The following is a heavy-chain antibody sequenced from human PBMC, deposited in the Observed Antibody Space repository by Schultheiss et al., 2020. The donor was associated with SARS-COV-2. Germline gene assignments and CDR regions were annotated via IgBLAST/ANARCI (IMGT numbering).Heavy chain of an antibody. V-gene: IGHV4-39*01. D-gene: IGHD3-22*01. CDR1: GGSISSSSYY. J-gene: IGHJ4*02. Sequence: SETLSLTCTVSGGSISSSSYYWGWIRQPPGKGLEWIGSIYYSGSTNYNPSLKSRVTISVDTSKNQFSLKLSSVTAADTAVYYCARATMIEGIDYWGQGTLVTVSS. CDR3: ARATMIEGIDY. CDR2: IYYSGST.